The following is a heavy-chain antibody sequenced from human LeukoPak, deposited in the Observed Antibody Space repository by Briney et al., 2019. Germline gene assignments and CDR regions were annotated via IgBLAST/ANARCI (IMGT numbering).Heavy chain of an antibody. J-gene: IGHJ4*02. CDR2: ITSGGST. Sequence: LSGGSLRLSCAASGSTFSTYAMTWVRQAPGKGLEWVSVITSGGSTIYADSVKGRFTISRDNSKNTLYLQMNSLRAEDTAVYYCAKGQSSGTYRSCFDYWGQGTLVSVSS. V-gene: IGHV3-23*01. CDR1: GSTFSTYA. CDR3: AKGQSSGTYRSCFDY. D-gene: IGHD1-26*01.